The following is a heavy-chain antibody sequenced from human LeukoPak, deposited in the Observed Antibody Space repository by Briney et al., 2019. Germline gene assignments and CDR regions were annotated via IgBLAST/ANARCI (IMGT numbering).Heavy chain of an antibody. CDR1: GYSFTSYW. CDR3: AKRGPGGSYYFDY. J-gene: IGHJ4*02. V-gene: IGHV5-51*01. CDR2: IFPGGSDT. D-gene: IGHD2-8*02. Sequence: GESLKISCKGSGYSFTSYWIGWVRQMPGKGLEWMGIIFPGGSDTRYSPSFQGQVTISADKSISTAYLQWSSLRASDTAMYYCAKRGPGGSYYFDYWGQGTLVTVSS.